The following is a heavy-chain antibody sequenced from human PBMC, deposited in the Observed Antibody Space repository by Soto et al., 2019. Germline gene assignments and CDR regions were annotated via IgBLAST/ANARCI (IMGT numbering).Heavy chain of an antibody. Sequence: QVQLVQSGAEVKKPGASVKVSCKASGYTFVSYAIHWVRQAPGQRLEWMGWINIGSGDTKYSQKFQDRVTITRDTSGNAGYMEMSSLRSEGTAVYYCARDGYYASSGYYYPYYFDYWGQGTLVTVSS. V-gene: IGHV1-3*04. CDR2: INIGSGDT. CDR3: ARDGYYASSGYYYPYYFDY. CDR1: GYTFVSYA. J-gene: IGHJ4*02. D-gene: IGHD3-22*01.